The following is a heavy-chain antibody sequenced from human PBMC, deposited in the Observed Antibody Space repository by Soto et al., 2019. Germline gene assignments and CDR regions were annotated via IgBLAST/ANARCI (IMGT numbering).Heavy chain of an antibody. D-gene: IGHD6-25*01. Sequence: GGSLRLSWAASGITVRSNYMSWLRQAPGKRLEWVSVLYGDGRTNYADSVKGRFSISRDNFKNTLHLQMNSLRAEDTAVYYCARSLVAAYFDSWGQGT. CDR3: ARSLVAAYFDS. V-gene: IGHV3-66*01. CDR2: LYGDGRT. J-gene: IGHJ4*02. CDR1: GITVRSNY.